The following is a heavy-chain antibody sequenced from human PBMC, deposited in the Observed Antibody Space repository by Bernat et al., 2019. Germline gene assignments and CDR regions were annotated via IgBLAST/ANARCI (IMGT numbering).Heavy chain of an antibody. Sequence: EVQLVESGGGLIQPGGSLRLSCAASGFTVSGSYMSWARQAPGKGLDWISVIYSGGGTYYADSVKGRFTISRDNSKNTLYLQMNSLKAEDTAVYYCARVSLYGAPASAMDVWGQGTTVTVSS. J-gene: IGHJ6*02. V-gene: IGHV3-53*01. CDR2: IYSGGGT. CDR1: GFTVSGSY. CDR3: ARVSLYGAPASAMDV. D-gene: IGHD4-17*01.